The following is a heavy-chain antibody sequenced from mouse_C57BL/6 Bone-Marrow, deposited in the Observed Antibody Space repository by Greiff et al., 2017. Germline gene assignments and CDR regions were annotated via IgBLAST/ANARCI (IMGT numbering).Heavy chain of an antibody. V-gene: IGHV1-69*01. CDR1: GYTFTSYW. CDR3: AREIYYYGSSPPWFAY. D-gene: IGHD1-1*01. J-gene: IGHJ3*01. CDR2: IDPSDSYT. Sequence: QVQLQQPGAELVMPGASVKLSCKASGYTFTSYWMHWVKQRPGQGLEWIGEIDPSDSYTNYNQKFKGKSTLTVDKSSSTAYMQLSSLPSEDSAVYYCAREIYYYGSSPPWFAYWGQGTLVTVSA.